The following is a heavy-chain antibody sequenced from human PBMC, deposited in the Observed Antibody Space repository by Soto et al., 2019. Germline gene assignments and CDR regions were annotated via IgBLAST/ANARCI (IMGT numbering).Heavy chain of an antibody. J-gene: IGHJ4*02. CDR2: IYYSGNT. CDR3: ARYCTSTGCYGGAAATGDYFDY. D-gene: IGHD2-2*01. CDR1: GGSISSSSHY. V-gene: IGHV4-39*01. Sequence: SETLSLTCTVSGGSISSSSHYWGWIRQPPGKGLEWIAIIYYSGNTYYNPSLKSRVTLSVDTYKNQFSLKLSSVTAADTAVYYCARYCTSTGCYGGAAATGDYFDYWGQGTLVTVSS.